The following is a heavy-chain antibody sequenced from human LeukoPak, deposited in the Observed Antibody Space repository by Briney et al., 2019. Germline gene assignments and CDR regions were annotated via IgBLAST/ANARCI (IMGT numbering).Heavy chain of an antibody. Sequence: ASVKVSCKASGYTFTSYAMNWVRQAPGQGLEWMGWINTNTGNPTYAQGFTGRFVFSLDTSVSTAYLQISSLKAEDTAVYYCARVLTIPYDSSGYYYGNYYYMDVWGKGTTVTVSS. J-gene: IGHJ6*03. CDR3: ARVLTIPYDSSGYYYGNYYYMDV. CDR2: INTNTGNP. V-gene: IGHV7-4-1*02. CDR1: GYTFTSYA. D-gene: IGHD3-22*01.